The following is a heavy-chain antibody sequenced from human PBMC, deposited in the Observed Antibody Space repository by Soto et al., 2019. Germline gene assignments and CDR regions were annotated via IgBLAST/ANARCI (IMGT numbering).Heavy chain of an antibody. Sequence: GGSLRLSCAASGFTFSTFGMNWVRQAPGKRLEWVSVISDSGGTTFHAASVKGRFTISRDNSKNTLYLQMNSLRPEDTPVYYCAKAGRTTTLYNFDFWGQGTLVTVST. V-gene: IGHV3-23*01. J-gene: IGHJ4*02. CDR2: ISDSGGTT. D-gene: IGHD1-1*01. CDR1: GFTFSTFG. CDR3: AKAGRTTTLYNFDF.